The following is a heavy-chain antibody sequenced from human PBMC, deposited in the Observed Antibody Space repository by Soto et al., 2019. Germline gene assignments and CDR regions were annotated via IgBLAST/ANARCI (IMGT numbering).Heavy chain of an antibody. CDR2: INPNSGGT. J-gene: IGHJ3*02. CDR1: GYTFTGYY. D-gene: IGHD3-3*01. V-gene: IGHV1-2*04. CDR3: ARARAHYDFWSSSYKGGVAFDI. Sequence: ASVKVSCKASGYTFTGYYMHWVRQAPGQGLEWMGWINPNSGGTNYAQKFQGWVTMTRDTSISTAYMELSRLRSDDTAVYYCARARAHYDFWSSSYKGGVAFDIWG.